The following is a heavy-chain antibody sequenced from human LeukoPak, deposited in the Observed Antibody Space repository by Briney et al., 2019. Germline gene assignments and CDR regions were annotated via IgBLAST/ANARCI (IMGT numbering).Heavy chain of an antibody. V-gene: IGHV1-58*01. CDR2: IVVGSGNT. Sequence: ASVKVSCKASGFTFTSSAVQWVRQARGQRLEWIGWIVVGSGNTNYAQKFQERDTITRDMSTSTAYMELSSLRSEDTAVYYCAAGHAVPAAIDYWGQGTLVTVSS. CDR3: AAGHAVPAAIDY. CDR1: GFTFTSSA. D-gene: IGHD2-2*01. J-gene: IGHJ4*02.